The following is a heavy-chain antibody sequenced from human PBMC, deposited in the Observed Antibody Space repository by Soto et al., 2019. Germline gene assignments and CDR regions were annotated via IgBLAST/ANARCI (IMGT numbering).Heavy chain of an antibody. D-gene: IGHD4-17*01. J-gene: IGHJ1*01. Sequence: GGSLRLSCAASGFTFSSYAMSWVRQAPGKGLEWVSAISGSADNTYHADSVKGRFTISRDNSKSTLYLQMNSLRAEDTAVYYCAKDVDYGDYAVEYFQHWGQGTQVTVAS. CDR3: AKDVDYGDYAVEYFQH. CDR2: ISGSADNT. V-gene: IGHV3-23*01. CDR1: GFTFSSYA.